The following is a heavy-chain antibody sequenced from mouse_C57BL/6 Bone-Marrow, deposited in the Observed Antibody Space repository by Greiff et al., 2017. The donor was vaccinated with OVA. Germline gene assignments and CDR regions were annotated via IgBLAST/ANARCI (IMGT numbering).Heavy chain of an antibody. J-gene: IGHJ3*01. CDR3: ARSDTTARGFAY. D-gene: IGHD1-2*01. V-gene: IGHV1-75*01. CDR1: GYTFPDYY. CDR2: LFPGGGST. Sequence: QVQLQQSGPELVKPGASVKISCKASGYTFPDYYINWVKQRPGQGLEWIGWLFPGGGSTYYNEKFKGKATLTVDKSSSTAYMLLSSLTSEDSAVYFCARSDTTARGFAYWGQGTLVTVSA.